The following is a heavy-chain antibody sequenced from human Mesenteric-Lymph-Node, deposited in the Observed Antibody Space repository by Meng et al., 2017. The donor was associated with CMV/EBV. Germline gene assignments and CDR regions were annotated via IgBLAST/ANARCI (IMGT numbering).Heavy chain of an antibody. J-gene: IGHJ4*02. V-gene: IGHV3-74*01. CDR3: ARVVDFWSGYRD. CDR2: INSDGSST. Sequence: GGSLRLSCAASGFTFSSYWMHWVRQAPGKGLVWVSRINSDGSSTNYADSVKGRFSISRDNAENTLYLQMNSLRAEDTAVYYCARVVDFWSGYRDWGQGTLVTVSS. CDR1: GFTFSSYW. D-gene: IGHD3-3*01.